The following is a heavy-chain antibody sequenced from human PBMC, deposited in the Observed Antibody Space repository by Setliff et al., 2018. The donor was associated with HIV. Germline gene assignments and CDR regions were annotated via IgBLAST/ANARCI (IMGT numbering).Heavy chain of an antibody. J-gene: IGHJ4*02. CDR3: ATDSSGYYLGGFDY. D-gene: IGHD3-22*01. Sequence: GGSLRLSCAASGLSFGSYVMSWVRQAPGKGLEWVSGISGSGGSTYYADSVKGRFTISRDNSKNKVYLQMNNLRAEDTAVYYCATDSSGYYLGGFDYWGQGTLVTVSS. V-gene: IGHV3-23*01. CDR1: GLSFGSYV. CDR2: ISGSGGST.